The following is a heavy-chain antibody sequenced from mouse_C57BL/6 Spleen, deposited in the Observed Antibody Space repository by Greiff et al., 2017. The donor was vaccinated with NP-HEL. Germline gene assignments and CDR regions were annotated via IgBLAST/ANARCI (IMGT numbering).Heavy chain of an antibody. J-gene: IGHJ3*01. CDR2: ISSGGDYI. CDR3: TRDLIGTEFFAY. D-gene: IGHD4-1*01. Sequence: EVKLVESGEGLVKPGGSLKLSCAASGFTFSSYAMSWVRQTPEKRLEWVAYISSGGDYIYYADTVKGRFTISRDKARNTLYLQMSSLKSEDTAMYYCTRDLIGTEFFAYWGQGTLVTVSA. CDR1: GFTFSSYA. V-gene: IGHV5-9-1*02.